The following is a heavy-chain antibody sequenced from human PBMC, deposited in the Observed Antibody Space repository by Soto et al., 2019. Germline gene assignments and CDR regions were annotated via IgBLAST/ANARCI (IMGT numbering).Heavy chain of an antibody. CDR1: GGSFSRYY. CDR2: INHSGST. V-gene: IGHV4-34*01. CDR3: ARGRVAVAGTSWFDP. J-gene: IGHJ5*02. D-gene: IGHD6-19*01. Sequence: PSETLSLTCAVYGGSFSRYYWSWIRQPPGKGLEWIGEINHSGSTNYNPSLKSRVTISVDTSKNQFSLKLSSVTAADTAVYYCARGRVAVAGTSWFDPWGQGTLVTVSS.